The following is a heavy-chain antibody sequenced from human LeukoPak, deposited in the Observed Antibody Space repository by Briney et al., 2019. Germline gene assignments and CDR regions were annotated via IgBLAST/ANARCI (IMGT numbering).Heavy chain of an antibody. Sequence: PGGSLRLSCAASGITLSNAWMSWVRQAPGKGLEWVSAISGRDGSTYYADSVKGRFTISRDNSKNTLYLQMNSLRAEDTAVYYCAKSGGVRFDPWGQGALVTVSS. CDR2: ISGRDGST. V-gene: IGHV3-23*01. D-gene: IGHD3-16*01. CDR3: AKSGGVRFDP. CDR1: GITLSNAW. J-gene: IGHJ5*02.